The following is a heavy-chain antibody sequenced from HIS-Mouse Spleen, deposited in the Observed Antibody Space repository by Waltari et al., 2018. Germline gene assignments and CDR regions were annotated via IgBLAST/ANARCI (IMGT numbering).Heavy chain of an antibody. J-gene: IGHJ2*01. CDR2: IYYGGST. Sequence: QLQLQESGPGLVKPSENLSLTCTVSGGSIISSSYYWGWIRQPPGKGLEWIGSIYYGGSTYCNPSLKSRVTIAVDPSKNQFSLKLSSVTAADTAVYYCAREIPYSSSWYDWYFDLWGRGTLVTVSS. D-gene: IGHD6-13*01. V-gene: IGHV4-39*07. CDR1: GGSIISSSYY. CDR3: AREIPYSSSWYDWYFDL.